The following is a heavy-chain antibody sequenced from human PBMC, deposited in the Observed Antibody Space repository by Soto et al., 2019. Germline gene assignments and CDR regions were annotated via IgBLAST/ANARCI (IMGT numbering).Heavy chain of an antibody. CDR1: GYTFTGHY. Sequence: ASVKVSCKASGYTFTGHYIHWVRQAPEQGPEWMGEIGPESGATRYAEKFQGRVTMTLDTSITTVYMELKNPSPDDTAVYYCGRGRSGQIVVFYWGQGTPVTVSS. CDR2: IGPESGAT. CDR3: GRGRSGQIVVFY. D-gene: IGHD1-26*01. J-gene: IGHJ4*02. V-gene: IGHV1-2*02.